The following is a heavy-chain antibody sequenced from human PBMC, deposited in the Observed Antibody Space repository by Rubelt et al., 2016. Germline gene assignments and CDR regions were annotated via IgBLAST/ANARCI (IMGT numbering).Heavy chain of an antibody. CDR1: GFTVSSNY. CDR3: AREAAAGTWGFDY. V-gene: IGHV3-7*04. D-gene: IGHD6-13*01. CDR2: IKQDGSEK. Sequence: EVQLVESGGGLIQPGGSLRLSCAASGFTVSSNYMSWVRQAPGKGLEWVANIKQDGSEKYYVDSVKGRFTISRDNAKNSMFLQMNSLRVEDTAMYYCAREAAAGTWGFDYWGQGTLVTVSS. J-gene: IGHJ4*02.